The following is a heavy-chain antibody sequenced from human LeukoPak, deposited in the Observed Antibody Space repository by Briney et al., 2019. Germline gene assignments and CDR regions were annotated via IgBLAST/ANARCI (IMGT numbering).Heavy chain of an antibody. CDR2: IFYNGNT. V-gene: IGHV4-59*11. J-gene: IGHJ4*02. CDR1: GGSIRSRHY. CDR3: ARDYSSDWYAL. D-gene: IGHD6-19*01. Sequence: SETLSLTCTVSGGSIRSRHYWSWIRQPPGKRLEWIGYIFYNGNTNYNPSLKSRVTISLDTSKNQFSLKLSSVTAADTAIYYCARDYSSDWYALWGQGTLVTVSS.